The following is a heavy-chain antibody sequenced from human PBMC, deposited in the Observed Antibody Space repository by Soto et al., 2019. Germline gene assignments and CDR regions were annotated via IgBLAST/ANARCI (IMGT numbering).Heavy chain of an antibody. V-gene: IGHV1-46*01. Sequence: ASVKVSCKASGYTFTSYYMHWVRQAPGQGLEWMGIINPSGGSTSYAQKFQGRVTMTRDTSTSTVYMELSSLRSEDTAVYYCAGCGLVVGSKTDLVVDYWGQGTLVTVSS. CDR1: GYTFTSYY. CDR3: AGCGLVVGSKTDLVVDY. J-gene: IGHJ4*02. CDR2: INPSGGST. D-gene: IGHD2-2*01.